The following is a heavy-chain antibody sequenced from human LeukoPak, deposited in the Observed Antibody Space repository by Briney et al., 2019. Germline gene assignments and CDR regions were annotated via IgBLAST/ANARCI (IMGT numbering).Heavy chain of an antibody. CDR1: GGTFSNYA. V-gene: IGHV1-69*06. CDR3: ARDGRGGRENWSDP. Sequence: SVKVSCKASGGTFSNYAFSWVRQAPGQGLEWMGRILPIFGTTNYAQNFQGRVTITADKYTSTVYMELRSLRSEDTAVYYCARDGRGGRENWSDPWGQGTLVTVSS. CDR2: ILPIFGTT. D-gene: IGHD2-15*01. J-gene: IGHJ5*02.